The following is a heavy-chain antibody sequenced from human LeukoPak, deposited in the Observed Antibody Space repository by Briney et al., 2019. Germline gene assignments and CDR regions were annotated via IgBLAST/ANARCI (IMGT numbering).Heavy chain of an antibody. CDR3: ARGRRYPKRLSGSYNIFDY. Sequence: PSETLSLTCAVYGGSLSGYYWSWIRQPPGKGLEWIGEINHSGSTNYNPSLKSRVTISVDTSKNQFSLKLSSVTAADTAVYYCARGRRYPKRLSGSYNIFDYWGQGTLVTVSS. CDR1: GGSLSGYY. V-gene: IGHV4-34*01. CDR2: INHSGST. D-gene: IGHD1-26*01. J-gene: IGHJ4*02.